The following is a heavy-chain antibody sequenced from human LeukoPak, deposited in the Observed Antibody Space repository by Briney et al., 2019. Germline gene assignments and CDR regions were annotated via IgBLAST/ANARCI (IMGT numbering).Heavy chain of an antibody. CDR2: IYYSGST. V-gene: IGHV4-59*12. Sequence: KPSETLSLTCTVSGGSISSYYWSWIRQPPGKGLEWIGYIYYSGSTNYNPSLKSRVTMSVDTSKNQFSLKLSSVTAADTAVYYCAREEGWELANWFDPWGQGTLVTVSS. J-gene: IGHJ5*02. CDR3: AREEGWELANWFDP. D-gene: IGHD1-26*01. CDR1: GGSISSYY.